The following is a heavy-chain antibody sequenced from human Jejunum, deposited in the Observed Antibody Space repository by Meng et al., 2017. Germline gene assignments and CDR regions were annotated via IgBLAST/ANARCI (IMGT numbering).Heavy chain of an antibody. CDR2: AST. CDR1: GGSVSRAGYQ. CDR3: ARDHMGSLDY. D-gene: IGHD1-26*01. V-gene: IGHV4-61*08. J-gene: IGHJ4*02. Sequence: QVQLQESGPGLVRPSGTISLICTVSGGSVSRAGYQWGWIRQPPGKGLEWIGYASTNYNPSLKGRVTISLDTSRNQFSLSLSSVTAADTAVYYCARDHMGSLDYWGQGILVTVSS.